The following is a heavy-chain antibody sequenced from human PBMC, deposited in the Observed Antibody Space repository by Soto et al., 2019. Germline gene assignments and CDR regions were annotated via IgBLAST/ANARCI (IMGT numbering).Heavy chain of an antibody. CDR1: GGSISSYY. Sequence: SETLSLTCTVSGGSISSYYWSWIRQPPGKGLEWIGYIYYSGSTNYNPSLKSRVTISVDTSKNQFSLKLSSVTAADTAVYYCARYRREAVAGYTLDNWGQGILVTVSS. V-gene: IGHV4-59*01. J-gene: IGHJ4*02. D-gene: IGHD6-13*01. CDR2: IYYSGST. CDR3: ARYRREAVAGYTLDN.